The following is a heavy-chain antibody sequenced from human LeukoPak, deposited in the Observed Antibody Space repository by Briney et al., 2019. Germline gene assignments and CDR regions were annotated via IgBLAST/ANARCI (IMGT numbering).Heavy chain of an antibody. CDR2: IYYTGST. D-gene: IGHD3-22*01. J-gene: IGHJ4*02. Sequence: SETLSLTCTVSGGSISSYYWNWIRQPPGKGLEWIGYIYYTGSTNYNPSLKSRVTISVDTSKNQFSLELSSVTAADTAVYYCARENDTSGFSASGFDSWGQGTLVTVSS. V-gene: IGHV4-59*01. CDR3: ARENDTSGFSASGFDS. CDR1: GGSISSYY.